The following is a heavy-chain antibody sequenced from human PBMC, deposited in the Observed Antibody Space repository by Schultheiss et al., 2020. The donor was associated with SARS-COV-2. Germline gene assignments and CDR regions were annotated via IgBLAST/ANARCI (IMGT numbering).Heavy chain of an antibody. CDR2: INHSGST. V-gene: IGHV4-34*01. D-gene: IGHD2-15*01. Sequence: SETLSLTCAVYGGSFSGYYWSWIRQPPGKGLEWIGEINHSGSTNYNPSLKSRVTISVDTSKNQFSLKVSSVTAADTAVYYCARDSLRVAAIHGMDVWGQGTTVTVSS. CDR3: ARDSLRVAAIHGMDV. J-gene: IGHJ6*02. CDR1: GGSFSGYY.